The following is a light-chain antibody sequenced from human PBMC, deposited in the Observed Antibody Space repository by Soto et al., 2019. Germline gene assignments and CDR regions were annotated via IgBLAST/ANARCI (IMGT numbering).Light chain of an antibody. CDR3: QQYGSSL. V-gene: IGKV3-20*01. Sequence: EIVLTQSPGTLSLSPGERATLSCRASQSVSSSYLAWYQQKPGQAPRLLIYGASSRATGIPDRFSGSGSGTDFTLTISRLYPEDFAVYYCQQYGSSLFGQGTRLEIK. CDR1: QSVSSSY. CDR2: GAS. J-gene: IGKJ5*01.